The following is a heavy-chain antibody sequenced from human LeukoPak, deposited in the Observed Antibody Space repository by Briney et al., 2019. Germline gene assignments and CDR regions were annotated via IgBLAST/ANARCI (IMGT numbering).Heavy chain of an antibody. D-gene: IGHD5-12*01. CDR2: IYHSGST. CDR3: ARDMYSGYDPSGIYDY. CDR1: GYSISSGYY. Sequence: PSETLSLTCAVSGYSISSGYYWGWIRQPPGKGLEWIGSIYHSGSTYYNPSPKSRVTISVDTSKNQFSLKLSSVTAADTAVYYCARDMYSGYDPSGIYDYWGQGTLVTVSS. V-gene: IGHV4-38-2*02. J-gene: IGHJ4*02.